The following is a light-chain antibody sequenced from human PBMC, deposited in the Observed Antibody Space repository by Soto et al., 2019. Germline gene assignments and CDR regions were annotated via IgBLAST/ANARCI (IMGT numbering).Light chain of an antibody. CDR3: CSYAGSYTWV. V-gene: IGLV2-11*01. Sequence: QSALTQPRSVSGSPGQSVTISCTATSSDVGGYNYVSWYQQHPGKAPKLMIYDVSKRPSGVPDRFSGSKSGNTASLTSSGLLAEDEADYYCCSYAGSYTWVFGGGTKLTVL. CDR1: SSDVGGYNY. J-gene: IGLJ3*02. CDR2: DVS.